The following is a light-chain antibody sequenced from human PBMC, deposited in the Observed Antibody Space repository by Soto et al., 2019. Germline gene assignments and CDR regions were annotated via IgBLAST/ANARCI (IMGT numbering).Light chain of an antibody. CDR1: SSNIGAGYD. CDR3: QSYDGSLSGFVV. CDR2: GNS. J-gene: IGLJ2*01. V-gene: IGLV1-40*01. Sequence: QPVLTQPPSVSGAPGQRVTISCTGSSSNIGAGYDVHWYQQLPGTAPKLLIYGNSNRPSGVPDRFSGSRSGTSASLAITGLQAEDEADYYCQSYDGSLSGFVVFGGGTKVTVL.